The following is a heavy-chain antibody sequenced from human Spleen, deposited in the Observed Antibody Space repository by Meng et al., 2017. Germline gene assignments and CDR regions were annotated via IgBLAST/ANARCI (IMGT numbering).Heavy chain of an antibody. J-gene: IGHJ6*02. CDR1: GGSISSYY. Sequence: SETLSLTCTVPGGSISSYYWSWIRQAPGKGLEWIGYISYSGSALYNPSLKSRVTISVATSKNQFSLKLSSVSVADTAIYYCASDRERYGMDVWGQGTTVTVSS. V-gene: IGHV4-59*01. CDR2: ISYSGSA. D-gene: IGHD1-26*01. CDR3: ASDRERYGMDV.